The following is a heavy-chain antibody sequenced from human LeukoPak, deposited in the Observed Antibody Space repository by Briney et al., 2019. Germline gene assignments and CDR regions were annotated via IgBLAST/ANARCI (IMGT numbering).Heavy chain of an antibody. CDR1: EFTFSNYA. CDR3: TRDAYNFNDFDY. V-gene: IGHV3-30*17. Sequence: GGSLRLTCAVSEFTFSNYAMHWVRQPPGKGLEWVAVVSSHGNDGYYADSVRGRFTISRDNSKNTLYLQIDSLRLEDTAIYYCTRDAYNFNDFDYWGQGTLVTVSS. CDR2: VSSHGNDG. J-gene: IGHJ4*02. D-gene: IGHD5-24*01.